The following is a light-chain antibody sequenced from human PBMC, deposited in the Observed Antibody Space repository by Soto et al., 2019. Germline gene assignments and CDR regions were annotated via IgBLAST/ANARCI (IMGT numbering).Light chain of an antibody. J-gene: IGKJ1*01. CDR1: QSVSSSY. V-gene: IGKV3-20*01. CDR3: QQYGSSPWT. Sequence: EIVLTQSPGTLSLSPGERATLSCRASQSVSSSYLAWYQQKPGQAPRLLIYGASSRATGILDRFSGSGSGTDFTLTISRLEPEDFAVDYCQQYGSSPWTFGQGTKVELK. CDR2: GAS.